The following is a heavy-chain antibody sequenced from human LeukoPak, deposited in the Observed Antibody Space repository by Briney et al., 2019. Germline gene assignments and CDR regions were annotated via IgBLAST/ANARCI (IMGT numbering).Heavy chain of an antibody. CDR1: GFTFSSYE. CDR2: ISSSGSTI. CDR3: ARDQEIYYDILTGRHYFDY. Sequence: GGSLRLSCAASGFTFSSYEMNWVRQAPGKGLEWVSYISSSGSTIYYADSVKGRFTISRDNAKNSLYLQMNSLRAEDTAVYYCARDQEIYYDILTGRHYFDYWGQGALVTVSS. D-gene: IGHD3-9*01. V-gene: IGHV3-48*03. J-gene: IGHJ4*02.